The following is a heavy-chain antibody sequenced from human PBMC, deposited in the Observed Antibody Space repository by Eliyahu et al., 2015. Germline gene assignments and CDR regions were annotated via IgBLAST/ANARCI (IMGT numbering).Heavy chain of an antibody. CDR2: ISPDAVKT. D-gene: IGHD3-3*01. CDR1: GFTFRNHX. V-gene: IGHV3-23*01. Sequence: EVQLLESGGGLVQPGGSLRLSCXASGFTFRNHXMSWVRQAPGKGLEWVSTISPDAVKTDYADSVKGRFTISRDNSKNTLYLQMSSLRADDTAVYYCGIFGAPSYSVGXWGQGTLVTVSS. J-gene: IGHJ4*02. CDR3: GIFGAPSYSVGX.